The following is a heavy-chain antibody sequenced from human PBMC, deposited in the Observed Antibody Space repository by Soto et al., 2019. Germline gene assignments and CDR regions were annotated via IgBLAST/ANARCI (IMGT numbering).Heavy chain of an antibody. CDR3: TTVTTVDYYFAY. CDR1: GFTFSDHY. D-gene: IGHD4-17*01. V-gene: IGHV3-72*01. J-gene: IGHJ4*02. Sequence: EVQLVESGGGLVQPGGSLRLSCAASGFTFSDHYMDWVRQAPGKGLEWVGRTRNKANSYTTEYAASVKGRFTISRDDSTNSLSLPMSSLKTADTAVYYCTTVTTVDYYFAYWGQGTLVTVSS. CDR2: TRNKANSYTT.